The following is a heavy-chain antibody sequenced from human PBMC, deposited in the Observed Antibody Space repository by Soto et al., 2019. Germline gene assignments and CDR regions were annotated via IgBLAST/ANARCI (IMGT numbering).Heavy chain of an antibody. J-gene: IGHJ6*02. Sequence: ASLKVSCKASGGTFSSYAISWVRQAPGQGLEWMGGIIPIFGTANYAQKFQGRVTITADESTSTAYMELSSLRSEDTAVYYCASRITGTTYYYYYYGMDVWGQGTTVTVSS. CDR1: GGTFSSYA. CDR3: ASRITGTTYYYYYYGMDV. V-gene: IGHV1-69*13. D-gene: IGHD1-7*01. CDR2: IIPIFGTA.